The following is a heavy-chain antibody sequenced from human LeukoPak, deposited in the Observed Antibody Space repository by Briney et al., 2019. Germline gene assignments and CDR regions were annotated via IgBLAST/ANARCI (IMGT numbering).Heavy chain of an antibody. Sequence: GGSLRLSYAASGFTVSSNYMSWVRQAPGKGLEWVSVIYSGGSTYYADSVKGRFTISRDNSKNTLYLQMNSLRAEDTAVYYCAKLAYDSSGSYTAYFDYWGQGTLVTVSS. CDR3: AKLAYDSSGSYTAYFDY. J-gene: IGHJ4*02. CDR1: GFTVSSNY. V-gene: IGHV3-53*01. D-gene: IGHD3-22*01. CDR2: IYSGGST.